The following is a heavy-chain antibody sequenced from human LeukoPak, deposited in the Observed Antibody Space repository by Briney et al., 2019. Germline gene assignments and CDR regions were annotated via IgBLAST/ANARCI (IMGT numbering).Heavy chain of an antibody. CDR2: IIPIFGTA. Sequence: GASVKVSCKASGGTFSGYAISWVRQAPGQGLEWMGGIIPIFGTANYAQKFQGRVTITTDESTGTAYMELSSLRSEDTAVYYCARTYYYDSSGYSRRSPRPYYFDYWGQGTLVTVSS. CDR3: ARTYYYDSSGYSRRSPRPYYFDY. D-gene: IGHD3-22*01. J-gene: IGHJ4*02. V-gene: IGHV1-69*05. CDR1: GGTFSGYA.